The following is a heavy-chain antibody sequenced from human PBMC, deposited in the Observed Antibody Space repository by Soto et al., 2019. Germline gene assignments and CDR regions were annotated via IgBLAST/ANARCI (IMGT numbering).Heavy chain of an antibody. Sequence: SETLSLTCAVYGGSFSGYYWSWIRQPPGKGLEWIGEINHSGSTNYNPSLKSRVTISVDTSKNQFSLKLSSVTAADTAVYYCARGAYYYGSGSDYYYYGMDVWGQGTTVTVSS. V-gene: IGHV4-34*01. J-gene: IGHJ6*02. CDR2: INHSGST. CDR1: GGSFSGYY. D-gene: IGHD3-10*01. CDR3: ARGAYYYGSGSDYYYYGMDV.